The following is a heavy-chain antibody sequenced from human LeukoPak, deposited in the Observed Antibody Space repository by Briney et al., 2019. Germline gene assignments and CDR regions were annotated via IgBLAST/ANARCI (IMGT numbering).Heavy chain of an antibody. V-gene: IGHV3-7*01. CDR3: ARNQDFWSAYYYYYMDV. D-gene: IGHD3-3*01. CDR2: IKQDGSEK. J-gene: IGHJ6*03. Sequence: PGGSLRLSCAASGFTFSSYWMSWVRQAPGKGLEWVANIKQDGSEKYYEDSVKGRSTISRDNAKNSLYLQMNSLRAEDTAVYYCARNQDFWSAYYYYYMDVWGKGTTVTIS. CDR1: GFTFSSYW.